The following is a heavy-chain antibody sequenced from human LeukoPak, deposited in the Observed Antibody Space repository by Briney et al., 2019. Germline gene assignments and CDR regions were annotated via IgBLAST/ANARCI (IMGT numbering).Heavy chain of an antibody. CDR1: GGSISSSSYY. CDR2: IYYSGST. Sequence: SETLSLTCTVSGGSISSSSYYWGWIRQPPGKGLEWIGSIYYSGSTYYNPSLKSRVTISVDTSKNQFSLKLSSVTAADTAVYYCARDSTAVAGYYYYYMDVWGKGTTVTVSS. CDR3: ARDSTAVAGYYYYYMDV. V-gene: IGHV4-39*07. D-gene: IGHD6-19*01. J-gene: IGHJ6*03.